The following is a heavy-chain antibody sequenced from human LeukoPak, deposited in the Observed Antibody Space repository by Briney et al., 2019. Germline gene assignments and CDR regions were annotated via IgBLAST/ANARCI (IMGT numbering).Heavy chain of an antibody. J-gene: IGHJ4*02. D-gene: IGHD3-10*01. CDR3: ASARYGSGSFDY. CDR1: GFTLSSYS. CDR2: ISSSSNTI. Sequence: GGSLRLSCAASGFTLSSYSLNWVRQAPGKGLEWVSYISSSSNTIYYADSVKGRFTISRDNAKNSLYLQMNSLRAEDTAVYYCASARYGSGSFDYWGQGTLVTVSS. V-gene: IGHV3-48*01.